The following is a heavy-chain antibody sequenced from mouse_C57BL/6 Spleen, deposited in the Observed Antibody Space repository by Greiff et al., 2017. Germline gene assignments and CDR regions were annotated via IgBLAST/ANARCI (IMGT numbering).Heavy chain of an antibody. CDR1: GFNIKDYY. CDR3: ARSGITTVVDFDY. CDR2: IDPEDGET. V-gene: IGHV14-2*01. D-gene: IGHD1-1*01. Sequence: VHVKQSGAELVKPGASVKLSCTASGFNIKDYYMHWVKQRTEQGLEWIGRIDPEDGETKYAPKFQGKATITADTSSNTAYLQLSSLTSEDTAVYYCARSGITTVVDFDYWGQGTTLTVSS. J-gene: IGHJ2*01.